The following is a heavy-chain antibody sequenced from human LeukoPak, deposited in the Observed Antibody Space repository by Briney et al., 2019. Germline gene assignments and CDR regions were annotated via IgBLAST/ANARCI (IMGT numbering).Heavy chain of an antibody. CDR3: ARAMVRGVIKNPKPNWFDP. CDR1: GCTFTSYY. J-gene: IGHJ5*02. CDR2: INPSGGST. Sequence: GASVKVSCKASGCTFTSYYMHWVRRAPGQGLEWMGVINPSGGSTSYAQKFQGRVTMTRDTSTSTVYMELSSLRSEDTAVYYCARAMVRGVIKNPKPNWFDPWGQGTLVTVSS. V-gene: IGHV1-46*01. D-gene: IGHD3-10*01.